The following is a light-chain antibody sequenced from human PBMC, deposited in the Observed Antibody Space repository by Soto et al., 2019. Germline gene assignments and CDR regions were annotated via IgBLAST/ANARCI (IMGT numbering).Light chain of an antibody. CDR3: SLYTSENTYV. CDR1: STDFVSYTR. Sequence: QSVLTQPPSVSGSPGQTVTISCTGTSTDFVSYTRVSWYQLPPGTAPKLIIYDASNRPSGVPDRFSGSKSGNTASLTISGLQAADEADYYCSLYTSENTYVFGTGTKVTVL. V-gene: IGLV2-18*01. CDR2: DAS. J-gene: IGLJ1*01.